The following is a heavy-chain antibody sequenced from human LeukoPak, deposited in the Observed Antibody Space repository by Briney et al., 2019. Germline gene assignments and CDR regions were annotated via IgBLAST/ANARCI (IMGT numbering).Heavy chain of an antibody. J-gene: IGHJ4*02. D-gene: IGHD1-26*01. Sequence: SVKVSCKAPGGTFSSYAISWVRQAPGQGLEWMGRIIPILGIANYAQKFQGRVTITADKSTSTAYMELSSLRSEDTAVYYCTTQDWELLYFDYWGQGTLVTVSS. V-gene: IGHV1-69*04. CDR2: IIPILGIA. CDR1: GGTFSSYA. CDR3: TTQDWELLYFDY.